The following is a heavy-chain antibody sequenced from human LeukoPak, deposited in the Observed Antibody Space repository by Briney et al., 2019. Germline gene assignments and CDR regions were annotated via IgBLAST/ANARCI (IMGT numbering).Heavy chain of an antibody. CDR2: ISGSGGST. CDR1: GSTFSSYA. Sequence: GGSLRLSCAASGSTFSSYAMSWVRQAPGKGLEWVSAISGSGGSTYYADSVKGRFTISRDNSKNTLYQQMNSLRAEDTAVYYCARRTNGYCSGGSCYRFFDYWGQGTLVTVSS. V-gene: IGHV3-23*01. CDR3: ARRTNGYCSGGSCYRFFDY. J-gene: IGHJ4*02. D-gene: IGHD2-15*01.